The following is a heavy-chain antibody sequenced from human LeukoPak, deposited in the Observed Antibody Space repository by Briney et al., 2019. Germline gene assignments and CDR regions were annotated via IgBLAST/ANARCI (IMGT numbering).Heavy chain of an antibody. CDR1: GASISSSY. CDR2: FYQGGNT. J-gene: IGHJ4*02. V-gene: IGHV4-59*12. Sequence: SETLSLTCNVSGASISSSYWTWVRQPPGKGLEWIGCFYQGGNTAYNPSLKSRVTISVDTSKNQFSLKLNSVTAADTALYFCAGTRQVVGNFDFWGPGALVTVSS. D-gene: IGHD6-6*01. CDR3: AGTRQVVGNFDF.